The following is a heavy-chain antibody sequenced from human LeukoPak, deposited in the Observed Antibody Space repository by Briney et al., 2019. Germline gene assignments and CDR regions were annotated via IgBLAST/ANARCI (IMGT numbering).Heavy chain of an antibody. Sequence: SVKVSCKASGGTFSSYAISWVRQAPGQGLEWMGRIIPIFGTANYAQKFQGRVTITTDESTSTAYMELSSLRSEDTAVYYCARIPIAVAGRWYHFDYWGQGTLVTVSS. CDR3: ARIPIAVAGRWYHFDY. CDR2: IIPIFGTA. CDR1: GGTFSSYA. V-gene: IGHV1-69*05. D-gene: IGHD6-19*01. J-gene: IGHJ4*02.